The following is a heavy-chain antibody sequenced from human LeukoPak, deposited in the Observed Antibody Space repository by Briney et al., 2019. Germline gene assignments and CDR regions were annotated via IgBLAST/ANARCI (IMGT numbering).Heavy chain of an antibody. CDR3: AHSPPPRIDYDFWSGYPGYYYYMDV. Sequence: SGPTLVKPTQTLTLTCTFSGFSLSTSGVAVDWIPQPPGKSLEWLALIYWNDDKRYSPSLKSRLTITKDTSKNQVVLTMTNMDPVDTATYYCAHSPPPRIDYDFWSGYPGYYYYMDVWGKGTTVTVSS. D-gene: IGHD3-3*01. CDR2: IYWNDDK. CDR1: GFSLSTSGVA. J-gene: IGHJ6*03. V-gene: IGHV2-5*01.